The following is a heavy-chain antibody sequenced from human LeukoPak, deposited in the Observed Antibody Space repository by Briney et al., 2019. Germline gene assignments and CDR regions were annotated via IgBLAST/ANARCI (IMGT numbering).Heavy chain of an antibody. CDR2: IWYDGSNK. Sequence: PGRSLRLSCAASGFTFSSYGMHWVRQAPGKGLEWVAVIWYDGSNKYYADSVKGRFTISRDNSKNTPYLQMNSLRAEDTAVYYCAREGMVRGALNWFDPWGQGTLVTVSS. CDR3: AREGMVRGALNWFDP. V-gene: IGHV3-33*01. J-gene: IGHJ5*02. D-gene: IGHD3-10*01. CDR1: GFTFSSYG.